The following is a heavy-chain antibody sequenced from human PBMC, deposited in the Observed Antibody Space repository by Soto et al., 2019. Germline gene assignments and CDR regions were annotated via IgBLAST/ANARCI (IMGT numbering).Heavy chain of an antibody. CDR3: XXXXXSVGPRANDAFDV. V-gene: IGHV1-3*01. Sequence: QVQLVQSGAEVRKPGASVNISCRASGFSXXDNLINXVRQAPGQSLEWMGWINPDNGNTRDSQTFQGRVTISRHSSASIAYVEVSDLTSEXTAXYYCXXXXXSVGPRANDAFDVWGQGTMVTVSS. CDR1: GFSXXDNL. CDR2: INPDNGNT. J-gene: IGHJ3*01.